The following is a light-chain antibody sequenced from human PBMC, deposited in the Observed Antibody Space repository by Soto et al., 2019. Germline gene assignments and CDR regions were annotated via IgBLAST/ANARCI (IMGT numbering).Light chain of an antibody. CDR3: CSFAGGGATWV. V-gene: IGLV2-23*01. J-gene: IGLJ3*02. Sequence: QSALTQPASVSGSPGQSITISCTGTNSDVGSYKFVSWYQQHPGKVPKLIIYEATKRPSGLSNRFSGSKSGNTASLTISGLRAEDAADYYCCSFAGGGATWVFGGGTKVTVL. CDR1: NSDVGSYKF. CDR2: EAT.